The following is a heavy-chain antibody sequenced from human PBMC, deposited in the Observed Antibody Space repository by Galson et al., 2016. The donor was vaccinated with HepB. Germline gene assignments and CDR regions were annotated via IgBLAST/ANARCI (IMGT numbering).Heavy chain of an antibody. CDR1: GGTFSSYA. CDR3: ARAWSSWYVNQHYYYGMDV. V-gene: IGHV1-69*13. CDR2: IIPIFGTA. Sequence: SVKVSCKASGGTFSSYAISWVRQAPGQGLEWMGGIIPIFGTANYAQRFQGRVTITADESTSTAYMELSSLRSEDTAVYYCARAWSSWYVNQHYYYGMDVWGQGTTVTVCS. J-gene: IGHJ6*02. D-gene: IGHD6-13*01.